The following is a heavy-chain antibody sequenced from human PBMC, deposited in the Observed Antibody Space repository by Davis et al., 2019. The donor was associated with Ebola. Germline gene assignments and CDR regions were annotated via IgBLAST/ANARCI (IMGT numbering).Heavy chain of an antibody. CDR3: ARVRYYDLNWFNP. CDR2: INYSGRT. CDR1: GDSITSYH. V-gene: IGHV4-59*08. Sequence: MPGGSLRLSCTVSGDSITSYHWSWIRQPPGKGLEWIGYINYSGRTNHNPSLKSRVTMSVDTSKNQFSLYLSSVTAADTAVYFCARVRYYDLNWFNPWGQGTLVTVSS. J-gene: IGHJ5*02. D-gene: IGHD3-3*01.